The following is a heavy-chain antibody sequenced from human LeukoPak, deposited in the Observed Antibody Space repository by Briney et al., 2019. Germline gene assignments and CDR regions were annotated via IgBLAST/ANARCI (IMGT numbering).Heavy chain of an antibody. CDR3: ARDYDILTGRTSFDY. Sequence: GASVKVSCKASGYTFTSYGISWVRQAPGQGPEWIGWISAYNGNTNYAQKLQGRVTMTTDTSTGTAYMELRSLRSDDTAVYYCARDYDILTGRTSFDYWGQGTLVTVSS. D-gene: IGHD3-9*01. CDR2: ISAYNGNT. J-gene: IGHJ4*02. CDR1: GYTFTSYG. V-gene: IGHV1-18*01.